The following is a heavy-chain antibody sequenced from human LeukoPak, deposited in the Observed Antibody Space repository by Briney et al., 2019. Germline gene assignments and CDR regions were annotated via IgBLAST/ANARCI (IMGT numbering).Heavy chain of an antibody. Sequence: SETLSLTCAVYGGSSSGYSWNWIRQPPVKGLEWIGEINHSGGTNYNPSLKSRVTISVDTSKKQFSLKLSSVTAADTAVYYCARGVDYYGVWGQGTLVTVSS. V-gene: IGHV4-34*01. D-gene: IGHD3-10*01. J-gene: IGHJ4*02. CDR1: GGSSSGYS. CDR3: ARGVDYYGV. CDR2: INHSGGT.